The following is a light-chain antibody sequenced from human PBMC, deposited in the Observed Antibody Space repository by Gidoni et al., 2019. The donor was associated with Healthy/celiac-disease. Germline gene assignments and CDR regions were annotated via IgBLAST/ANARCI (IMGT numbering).Light chain of an antibody. CDR3: MHAQLQTPLT. Sequence: VLTQYPLSLPVTPAEPASTPCRSSQSLLHSNGYNYLEWYLQKPGQSPQLLIYLGSNRASGVPDRCSGGGSGTDYTLRISRVEADDVGVYYCMHAQLQTPLTFGGGTKVEIK. J-gene: IGKJ4*02. CDR2: LGS. V-gene: IGKV2-28*01. CDR1: QSLLHSNGYNY.